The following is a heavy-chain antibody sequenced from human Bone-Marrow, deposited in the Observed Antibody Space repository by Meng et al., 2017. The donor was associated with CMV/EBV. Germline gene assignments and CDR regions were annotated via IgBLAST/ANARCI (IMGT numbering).Heavy chain of an antibody. J-gene: IGHJ4*02. CDR1: VSSNY. V-gene: IGHV3-53*01. D-gene: IGHD3-9*01. CDR3: ARRQKYYDILTGYYPGGFDY. CDR2: IYSGGST. Sequence: VSSNYMSWVRQAPGKGLEWVSVIYSGGSTYYADSVKGRFTISRDNSKNTLYLQMNSLRAEDTAVYYCARRQKYYDILTGYYPGGFDYWGQGTLVTVSS.